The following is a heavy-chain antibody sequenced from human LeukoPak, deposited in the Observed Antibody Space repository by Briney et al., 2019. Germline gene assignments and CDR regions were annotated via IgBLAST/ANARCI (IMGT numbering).Heavy chain of an antibody. Sequence: PGGSLRLSCAASGFTFSSDWMSWVRQAPGKGLEWVANIKQDGSEKYYVDSVKGRFTISRYNAKNSLYLQINSPGAAATDLYYCASVGYGGSPFDLWGQGIMVTVSS. CDR3: ASVGYGGSPFDL. CDR2: IKQDGSEK. D-gene: IGHD4-23*01. J-gene: IGHJ3*01. V-gene: IGHV3-7*02. CDR1: GFTFSSDW.